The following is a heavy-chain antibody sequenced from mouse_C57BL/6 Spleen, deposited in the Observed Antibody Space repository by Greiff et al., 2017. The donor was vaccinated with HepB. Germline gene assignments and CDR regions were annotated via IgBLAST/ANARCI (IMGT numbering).Heavy chain of an antibody. D-gene: IGHD1-2*01. CDR1: GYTFTDYY. J-gene: IGHJ2*01. CDR2: INPYNGGT. CDR3: EGQDFHEYGGYYLDY. V-gene: IGHV1-19*01. Sequence: EVQLQQSGPVLVKPGASVKMSCKASGYTFTDYYMNWVKQSHGKSLEWIGVINPYNGGTSYNQKFKGKATLTVDKSSSTAYMELNSLTSEDSAVYDCEGQDFHEYGGYYLDYWGQGTTLTVSS.